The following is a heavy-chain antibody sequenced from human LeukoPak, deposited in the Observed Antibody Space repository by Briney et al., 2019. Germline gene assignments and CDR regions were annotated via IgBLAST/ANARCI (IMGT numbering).Heavy chain of an antibody. CDR2: IYYSGST. D-gene: IGHD1-1*01. J-gene: IGHJ4*01. CDR3: ARARLSTGSDY. CDR1: GDSISSYY. Sequence: PSETLSLTCTVSGDSISSYYWSWIRQPPGKGLEWIGYIYYSGSTNYNPSLKSRVTISVDTSKNQFSLKLSSVTAADTAVYYCARARLSTGSDYWGQGTLVTVSS. V-gene: IGHV4-59*01.